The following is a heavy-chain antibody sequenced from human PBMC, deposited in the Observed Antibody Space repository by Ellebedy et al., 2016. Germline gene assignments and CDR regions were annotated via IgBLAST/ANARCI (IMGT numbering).Heavy chain of an antibody. V-gene: IGHV4-34*01. CDR3: ARDRYYYDSSGPTRYFDY. J-gene: IGHJ4*02. CDR1: GGSFSGYY. Sequence: SETLSLTXAVYGGSFSGYYWSWIRQPPGKGLEWIGEINHSGSTNYNPSLKSRVTISVDTSKNQFSLKLSSVTAADTAVYYCARDRYYYDSSGPTRYFDYWGQGTLVTVSS. D-gene: IGHD3-22*01. CDR2: INHSGST.